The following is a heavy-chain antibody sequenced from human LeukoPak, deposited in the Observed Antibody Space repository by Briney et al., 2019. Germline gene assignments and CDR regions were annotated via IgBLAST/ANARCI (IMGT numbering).Heavy chain of an antibody. J-gene: IGHJ3*02. D-gene: IGHD1-26*01. Sequence: SETLSLTCTVSVGSVSNYYWSWIRQPAGKGLEWIGRIHTSGSTNYDPSLKSRVTMSVDTSKSQFSLKLSSVTAADTAVYYCARMVGATRCDIWGQGTMVTVSS. CDR3: ARMVGATRCDI. V-gene: IGHV4-4*07. CDR2: IHTSGST. CDR1: VGSVSNYY.